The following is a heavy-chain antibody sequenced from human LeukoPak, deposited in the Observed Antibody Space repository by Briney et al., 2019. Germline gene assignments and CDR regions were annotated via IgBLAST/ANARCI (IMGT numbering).Heavy chain of an antibody. V-gene: IGHV4-30-4*01. CDR1: GGSISSGDYY. Sequence: SETLSLTCTVSGGSISSGDYYWSWIRQPPGKGLERIGYIYHSGSTYYNPSLKSRVIISVDTSKNQFSLKLSSVTAADTAVYYCARGPDSSGYYYFDYWGQGTLVTVAS. CDR3: ARGPDSSGYYYFDY. D-gene: IGHD3-22*01. J-gene: IGHJ4*02. CDR2: IYHSGST.